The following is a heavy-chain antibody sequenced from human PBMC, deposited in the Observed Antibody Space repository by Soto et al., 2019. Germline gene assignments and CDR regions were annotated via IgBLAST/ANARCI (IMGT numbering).Heavy chain of an antibody. CDR3: ARGSGWYYYYGMDV. V-gene: IGHV1-69*13. CDR2: IIPIFGTA. Sequence: SVKVSCKASGGTFSSYAISWVRQAPGQGLEWMGGIIPIFGTANYAQKFQGRVTITADESTSTAYMELSSLRSEDTAVYYCARGSGWYYYYGMDVWGQGTTVTVPS. CDR1: GGTFSSYA. D-gene: IGHD6-19*01. J-gene: IGHJ6*02.